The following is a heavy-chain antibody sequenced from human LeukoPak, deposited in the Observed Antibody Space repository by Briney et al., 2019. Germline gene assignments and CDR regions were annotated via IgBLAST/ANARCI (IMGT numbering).Heavy chain of an antibody. V-gene: IGHV1-18*01. CDR3: ATDLSGNRIDYYDNSGYKNAFDI. J-gene: IGHJ3*02. D-gene: IGHD3-22*01. CDR2: ISAYNGNT. Sequence: ASVKVSCKASGYTFTSYGISWVRQAPGQGLEWMGWISAYNGNTNYAQKFQGRVTMTEDTSTDTAYMELSSLRSEDTAVYYCATDLSGNRIDYYDNSGYKNAFDIWGQGTLVTVSS. CDR1: GYTFTSYG.